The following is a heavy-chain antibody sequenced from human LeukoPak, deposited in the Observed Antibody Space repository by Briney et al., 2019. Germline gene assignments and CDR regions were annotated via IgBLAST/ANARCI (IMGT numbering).Heavy chain of an antibody. CDR3: ARDRVLTGYPDNWFDP. Sequence: SQTLSLTCAISGDSVSSNSAAWNWLRQSPSRGLEWLGRTYYRSKWYNDYAVSVKSRITINPDTSKNQFSLQLNSVTPEDTAVYYCARDRVLTGYPDNWFDPWGQGTLVTVSS. V-gene: IGHV6-1*01. D-gene: IGHD3-9*01. CDR1: GDSVSSNSAA. CDR2: TYYRSKWYN. J-gene: IGHJ5*02.